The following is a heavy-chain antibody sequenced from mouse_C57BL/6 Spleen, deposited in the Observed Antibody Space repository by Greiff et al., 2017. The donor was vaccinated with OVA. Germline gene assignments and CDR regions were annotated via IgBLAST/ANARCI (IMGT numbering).Heavy chain of an antibody. CDR1: GFNIKDDY. J-gene: IGHJ3*01. V-gene: IGHV14-4*01. CDR3: TIDSSGPFAY. CDR2: IDPENGDT. Sequence: EVQLQQSGAELVRPGASVKLSCTASGFNIKDDYMHWVKQRPEQGLEWIGWIDPENGDTEYASKFQGKATITADTSSNTAYLQLSSLTSEDTAVYYCTIDSSGPFAYWGQGTLVTVSA. D-gene: IGHD3-2*02.